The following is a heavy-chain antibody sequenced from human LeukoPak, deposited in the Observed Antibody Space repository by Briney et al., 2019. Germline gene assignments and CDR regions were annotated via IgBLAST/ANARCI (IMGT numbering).Heavy chain of an antibody. CDR2: ISWNSGKI. J-gene: IGHJ4*02. D-gene: IGHD6-13*01. Sequence: GGSLRLSCAASGFIFDDYAIHWVRQVPGKGLEWVSGISWNSGKIDYADSVKGRFTISRDNAKNSLYLQMNSLRVEDMALYYCAKDRGYSSSFFEIWGQGTLVTVSS. V-gene: IGHV3-9*03. CDR3: AKDRGYSSSFFEI. CDR1: GFIFDDYA.